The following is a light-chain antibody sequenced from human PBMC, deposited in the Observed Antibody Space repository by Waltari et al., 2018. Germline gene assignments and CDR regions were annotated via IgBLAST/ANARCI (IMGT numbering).Light chain of an antibody. CDR2: EVC. CDR1: TSDVGSYDL. Sequence: QSALTQPASVSGTPGQSITISCSGTTSDVGSYDLVSGYQQHPGEAPKLLSCEVCKRAPDTASRFSGAKSGSTASLTISGLQPEDEADYYCCSYAGRGTDVFGSGTKVTV. CDR3: CSYAGRGTDV. V-gene: IGLV2-23*02. J-gene: IGLJ1*01.